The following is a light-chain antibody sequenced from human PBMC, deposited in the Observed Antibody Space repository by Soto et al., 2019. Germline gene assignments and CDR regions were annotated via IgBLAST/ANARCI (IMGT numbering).Light chain of an antibody. J-gene: IGLJ1*01. Sequence: QLVLTQPASVSGSPGQSITISCTGTTSDVGRYNYVSWYQQHPGKAPKLIIYDVSNRPSGVSNRFSGSKSGNTASLTISGLQAEDEADYYCNSYTSSSTYVFGTGTKLTVL. CDR2: DVS. V-gene: IGLV2-14*01. CDR3: NSYTSSSTYV. CDR1: TSDVGRYNY.